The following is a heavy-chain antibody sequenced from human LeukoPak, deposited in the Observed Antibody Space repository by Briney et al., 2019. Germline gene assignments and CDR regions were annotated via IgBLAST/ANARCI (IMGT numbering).Heavy chain of an antibody. V-gene: IGHV3-33*01. CDR1: GFTFSNYG. CDR3: ARDRWGTKGFGGGFDL. D-gene: IGHD1-7*01. J-gene: IGHJ3*01. Sequence: GGSLRLSCAASGFTFSNYGMHWVRQAPGKGLEWVTIMWHDERYKYYADSVKGRFTISRDSSKTTLYLEMNNLRAEDTAIYYCARDRWGTKGFGGGFDLWGQGTMVTVSS. CDR2: MWHDERYK.